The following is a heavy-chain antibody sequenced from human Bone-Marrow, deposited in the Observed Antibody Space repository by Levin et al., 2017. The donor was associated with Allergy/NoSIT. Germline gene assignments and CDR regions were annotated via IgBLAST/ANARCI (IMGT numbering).Heavy chain of an antibody. CDR2: ITARGGSI. J-gene: IGHJ4*02. Sequence: SCAASGFSFNDYAMSWVRQAPGKGLEYIAYITARGGSIKYADSVKGRFTISRDNAKNSLYLQMNSLRVDDTAVYYCAKDGKALTYSSGWLYYFDYWGQGALVTVSS. CDR1: GFSFNDYA. D-gene: IGHD6-19*01. V-gene: IGHV3-11*01. CDR3: AKDGKALTYSSGWLYYFDY.